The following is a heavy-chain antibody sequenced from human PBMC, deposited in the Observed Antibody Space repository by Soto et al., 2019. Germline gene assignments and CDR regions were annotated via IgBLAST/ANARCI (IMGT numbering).Heavy chain of an antibody. CDR3: ARERYSSSWFPDY. D-gene: IGHD6-13*01. CDR1: GFTFSSYG. Sequence: GGSLRLSCAASGFTFSSYGMHWVRQAPGKGLEWVAVIWYDGSNKYYADSVKGRFTISRDNSKNTLYLQMNSLRAEDTAVYYCARERYSSSWFPDYWGQGTLVTVSS. CDR2: IWYDGSNK. V-gene: IGHV3-33*01. J-gene: IGHJ4*02.